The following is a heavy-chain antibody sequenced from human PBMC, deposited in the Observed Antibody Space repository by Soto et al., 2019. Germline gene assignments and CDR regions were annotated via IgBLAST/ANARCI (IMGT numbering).Heavy chain of an antibody. V-gene: IGHV3-9*01. CDR1: GFNFENYA. Sequence: EVLLVESGGGLVQPDRPLRLSCAASGFNFENYAMHWVRQAPGKGLEWVSGISWNSGQLDYAGSVRGRFTISRDNGKNSLYLEMNSLRPDDTALYFCAKDKSTGEYYDYRYMDVWGRCTTFIVSS. CDR2: ISWNSGQL. CDR3: AKDKSTGEYYDYRYMDV. J-gene: IGHJ6*03. D-gene: IGHD4-17*01.